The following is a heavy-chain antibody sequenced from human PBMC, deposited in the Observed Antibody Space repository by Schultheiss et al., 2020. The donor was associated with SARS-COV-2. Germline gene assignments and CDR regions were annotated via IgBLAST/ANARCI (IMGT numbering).Heavy chain of an antibody. Sequence: SETLSLTCTVSGGSISSYYWSWIRQPPGKGLEWIGEINHSGSTNYNPSLKSRVTISVDTSKNQFSLKLSSVTAADTAVYYCAREGMVRGVVPDYWGQGTLVTVSS. D-gene: IGHD3-10*01. CDR1: GGSISSYY. CDR3: AREGMVRGVVPDY. J-gene: IGHJ4*02. V-gene: IGHV4-34*01. CDR2: INHSGST.